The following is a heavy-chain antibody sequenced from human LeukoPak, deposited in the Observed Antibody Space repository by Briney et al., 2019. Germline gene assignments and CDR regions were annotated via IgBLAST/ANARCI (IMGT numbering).Heavy chain of an antibody. Sequence: ASLTVPCKASGYTFTNYHINWVRQAPGQGLEWMGWINPNTGDRGYAQKFQGRVSITSDTSISTAYMELGSPRSEDTAVYFCARTTSLTASGYDYWGQGTLVTASS. CDR2: INPNTGDR. CDR3: ARTTSLTASGYDY. J-gene: IGHJ4*02. D-gene: IGHD4-17*01. CDR1: GYTFTNYH. V-gene: IGHV1-8*03.